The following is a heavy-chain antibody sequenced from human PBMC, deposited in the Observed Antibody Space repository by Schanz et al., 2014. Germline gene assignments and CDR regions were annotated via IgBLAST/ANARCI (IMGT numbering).Heavy chain of an antibody. J-gene: IGHJ6*02. CDR2: VSSYDTTV. CDR1: GFTFSSYW. D-gene: IGHD3-3*01. CDR3: ARYGFRKFGVVYGLAV. Sequence: EVRLVESGGGFVQSGGSLRLSCAASGFTFSSYWMHWVRQAPGKGLEWISYVSSYDTTVSYADSVKGRFTISRDNAKNSVYLQMNSLRVEDTAVYYCARYGFRKFGVVYGLAVWGQGTTVTVS. V-gene: IGHV3-48*04.